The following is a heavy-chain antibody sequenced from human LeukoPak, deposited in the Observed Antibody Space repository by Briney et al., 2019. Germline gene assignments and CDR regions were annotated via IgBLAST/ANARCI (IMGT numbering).Heavy chain of an antibody. CDR2: IGTSGISR. Sequence: GGSLRLSCAASGFTFSSYAMNWVRQAPGKGLEWVSSIGTSGISRYYADSVRGRFTISRDNSKSTLYLEMNSLRVEDTAMCYCAKDAGDLYFGESNFDYWGQGTLVTVSS. CDR1: GFTFSSYA. J-gene: IGHJ4*02. V-gene: IGHV3-23*01. D-gene: IGHD3-10*01. CDR3: AKDAGDLYFGESNFDY.